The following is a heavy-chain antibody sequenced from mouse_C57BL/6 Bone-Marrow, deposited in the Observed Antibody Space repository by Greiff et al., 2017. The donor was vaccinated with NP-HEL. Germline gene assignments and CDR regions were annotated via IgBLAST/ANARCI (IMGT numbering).Heavy chain of an antibody. CDR2: INPGSGGT. CDR3: AREIYYDYDYAMDY. CDR1: GYAFTNYL. V-gene: IGHV1-54*01. D-gene: IGHD2-4*01. J-gene: IGHJ4*01. Sequence: VQGVESGAELVRPGTSVKVSCKASGYAFTNYLIEWVKQRPGQGLEWIGVINPGSGGTNYNEKFKGKATLTADKSSSTAYMQLSSLTSEDSAVYFCAREIYYDYDYAMDYWGQGTSVTVSS.